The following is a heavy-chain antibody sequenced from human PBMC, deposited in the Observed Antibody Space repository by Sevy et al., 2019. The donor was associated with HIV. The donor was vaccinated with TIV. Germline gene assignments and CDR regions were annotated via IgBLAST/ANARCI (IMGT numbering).Heavy chain of an antibody. V-gene: IGHV3-23*01. D-gene: IGHD2-2*01. J-gene: IGHJ4*02. CDR1: GFTFSNYA. CDR2: FSFGCGKI. Sequence: GSLRLSCAASGFTFSNYAMSWVRQAPGKGLEWVSTFSFGCGKINYADSVKGRFTIPRDNSKNTLYLQMNSLRAEDTALYYCAREGCSKPHDYWGQGTLVTVSS. CDR3: AREGCSKPHDY.